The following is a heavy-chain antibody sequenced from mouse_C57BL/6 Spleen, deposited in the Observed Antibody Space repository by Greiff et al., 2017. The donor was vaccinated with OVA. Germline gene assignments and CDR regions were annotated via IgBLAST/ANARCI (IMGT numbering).Heavy chain of an antibody. J-gene: IGHJ4*01. CDR1: GFTFSDYG. V-gene: IGHV5-17*01. D-gene: IGHD1-1*01. Sequence: EVKLMESGGGLVKPGGSLKLSCAASGFTFSDYGMHWVRQAPEKGLEWVAYISSGSSTIYYADTVKGRFTISRDNAKNTLFLQMTSLRSEDTAMYYCARHYGSSNYAMDYWGQGTSVTVSS. CDR2: ISSGSSTI. CDR3: ARHYGSSNYAMDY.